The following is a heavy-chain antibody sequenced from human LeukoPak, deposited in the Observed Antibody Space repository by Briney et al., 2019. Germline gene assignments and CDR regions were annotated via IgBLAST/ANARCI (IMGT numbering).Heavy chain of an antibody. CDR2: VYHSGIT. Sequence: PSETLSLTCTVSGYSISSGYFWGWIRQPPGKGLEWIGSVYHSGITYYNPSLKSRVTISVDTSKNQFSLKLSSVTAADTAVYYCARAGAIAVAGIVSADWGQGTLVTVSS. V-gene: IGHV4-38-2*02. CDR3: ARAGAIAVAGIVSAD. CDR1: GYSISSGYF. D-gene: IGHD6-19*01. J-gene: IGHJ4*02.